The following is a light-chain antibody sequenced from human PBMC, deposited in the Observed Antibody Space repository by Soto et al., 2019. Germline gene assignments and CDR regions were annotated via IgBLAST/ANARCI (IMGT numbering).Light chain of an antibody. V-gene: IGLV2-8*01. CDR1: SSDVGGYNY. CDR3: SSYAGTHVV. Sequence: QSVLTQPPSPSGSPGQSVAISCTGTSSDVGGYNYVSWYQQYPGKAPKLMIYDVTKRPSGVPDRFSGSKSGNTASLTVSGLQAEDEADYYCSSYAGTHVVFGTGTRSPS. CDR2: DVT. J-gene: IGLJ1*01.